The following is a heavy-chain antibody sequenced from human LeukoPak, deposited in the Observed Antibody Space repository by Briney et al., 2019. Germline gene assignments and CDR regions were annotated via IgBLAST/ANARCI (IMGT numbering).Heavy chain of an antibody. D-gene: IGHD1-14*01. CDR2: LYSAVNT. J-gene: IGHJ4*02. CDR3: ARGVEPLAANTLAY. V-gene: IGHV3-53*01. CDR1: GFTVITND. Sequence: PGGSLRLSCAASGFTVITNDMTWVRQAPGKGLEWVSVLYSAVNTKYADSVQGRFTISRDNSKNTLYLEMNSLSPDDTAVYYCARGVEPLAANTLAYWGQGTLVTVSS.